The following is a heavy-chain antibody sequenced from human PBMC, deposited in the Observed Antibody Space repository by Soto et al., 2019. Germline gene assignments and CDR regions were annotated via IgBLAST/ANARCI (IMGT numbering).Heavy chain of an antibody. D-gene: IGHD3-16*01. CDR2: VTSRGDTT. CDR3: AKDRLGGGLDY. J-gene: IGHJ4*02. CDR1: GFIFSNYA. Sequence: EVQLLQSGGGLVQPGGSLRLSCAASGFIFSNYAMNWVRQAPGKGLEWVSIVTSRGDTTYYADSVKGRFTISRDNSKNTLYLQVNSLTAEDTAVCYCAKDRLGGGLDYWGQGTLVSVSS. V-gene: IGHV3-23*01.